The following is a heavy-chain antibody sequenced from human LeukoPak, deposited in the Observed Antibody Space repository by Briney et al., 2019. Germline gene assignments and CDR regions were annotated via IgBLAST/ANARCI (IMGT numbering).Heavy chain of an antibody. CDR2: ISGYNGNT. CDR3: ARGRVAIFGVTIADY. D-gene: IGHD3-3*01. Sequence: ASVKVSCKASGYTFTSYDISWVRQAPGQGLEWMGWISGYNGNTNYAQKLQGRVTMTTDTSTSTAYMELRSLRSDDTAVYYCARGRVAIFGVTIADYWGQGTLVTVSS. V-gene: IGHV1-18*01. CDR1: GYTFTSYD. J-gene: IGHJ4*02.